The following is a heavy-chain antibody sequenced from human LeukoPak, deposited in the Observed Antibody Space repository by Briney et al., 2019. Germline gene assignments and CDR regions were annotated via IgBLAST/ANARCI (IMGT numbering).Heavy chain of an antibody. CDR1: GFTFSSYG. CDR3: AKDRGMTTVTTWCYYYYYYGMDV. Sequence: SGRSLRLSCAASGFTFSSYGMHWVRQAPGKGLEWVAVISYDGSNKYYADSVKGRFTISRDNSKNTLYLQMNSLRAEDTAVYYCAKDRGMTTVTTWCYYYYYYGMDVWGQGTTVTISS. J-gene: IGHJ6*02. V-gene: IGHV3-30*18. CDR2: ISYDGSNK. D-gene: IGHD4-17*01.